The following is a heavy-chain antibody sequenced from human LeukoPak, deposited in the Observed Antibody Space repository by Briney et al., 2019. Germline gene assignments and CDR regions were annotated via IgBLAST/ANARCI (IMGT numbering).Heavy chain of an antibody. CDR1: GFTFSSYE. D-gene: IGHD6-19*01. CDR2: ISSSGSTI. CDR3: ATIAVAGTRFDY. Sequence: GGSLRLSCAASGFTFSSYEMNWVRQAPGKGLEWVSYISSSGSTIYYAGSVKGRFTISRDNAKNSLYLQMNSLRAEDTAVYYCATIAVAGTRFDYWGQGTPVTVSS. V-gene: IGHV3-48*03. J-gene: IGHJ4*02.